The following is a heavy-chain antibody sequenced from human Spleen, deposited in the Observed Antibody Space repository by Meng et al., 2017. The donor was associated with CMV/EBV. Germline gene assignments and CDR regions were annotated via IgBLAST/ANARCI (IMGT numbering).Heavy chain of an antibody. CDR1: SLRSGQTF. CDR3: ARDPLEYSYCYDS. V-gene: IGHV4-30-4*08. Sequence: SLRSGQTFWHVIPQPPGKGVELIVSIYSRGSTTYSRHLKSPVPIPVTTSRDHFSLKVDPVAAADTAVYYCARDPLEYSYCYDSWGQGTLVTVSS. CDR2: IYSRGST. J-gene: IGHJ5*01. D-gene: IGHD5-18*01.